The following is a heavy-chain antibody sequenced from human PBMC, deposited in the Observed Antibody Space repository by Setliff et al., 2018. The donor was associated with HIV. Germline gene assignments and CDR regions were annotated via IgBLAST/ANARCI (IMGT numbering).Heavy chain of an antibody. CDR2: ISGRSSDP. D-gene: IGHD6-19*01. CDR1: GFTFSDYY. J-gene: IGHJ4*02. V-gene: IGHV3-11*03. Sequence: KAGGSLRLSCAASGFTFSDYYMGWIRQAPGKGLEWVSYISGRSSDPNYADSVKGRFTISRDNAKNSVYLQMNSLRAEDTAMYYCVRPVREPVDWGRGTLVTVSS. CDR3: VRPVREPVD.